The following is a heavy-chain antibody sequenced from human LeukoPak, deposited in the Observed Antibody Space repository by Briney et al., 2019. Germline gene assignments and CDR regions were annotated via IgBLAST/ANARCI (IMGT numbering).Heavy chain of an antibody. D-gene: IGHD3-9*01. CDR1: GYTFTGYY. CDR2: IDSDSGFT. J-gene: IGHJ5*02. CDR3: ARNFDMKGFDP. V-gene: IGHV1-2*02. Sequence: ASVKVSCKASGYTFTGYYMNWVRQAPGQGLEWMGWIDSDSGFTKYAQKFQGRVTMTRDTSITTVYMDLTRLTSDDTAVYYCARNFDMKGFDPWGQGTLVTVSS.